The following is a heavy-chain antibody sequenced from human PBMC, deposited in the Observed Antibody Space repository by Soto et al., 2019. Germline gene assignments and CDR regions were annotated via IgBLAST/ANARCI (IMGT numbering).Heavy chain of an antibody. CDR1: GYTFTSYD. V-gene: IGHV1-8*01. CDR3: ARVDDVVVPAAISFDP. CDR2: MNPNSGNT. J-gene: IGHJ5*02. Sequence: ASVKVSCKASGYTFTSYDINWVRQATGQGLEWMGWMNPNSGNTGYAQKFQGRVTMTRNTSISTAYMELSSLRSEDTAVYYCARVDDVVVPAAISFDPWGQGTLVTVSS. D-gene: IGHD2-2*02.